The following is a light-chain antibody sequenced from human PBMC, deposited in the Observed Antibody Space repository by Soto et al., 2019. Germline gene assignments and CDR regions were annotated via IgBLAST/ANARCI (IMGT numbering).Light chain of an antibody. CDR1: QSVSSN. CDR3: QQYNNWPPWT. CDR2: GAS. V-gene: IGKV3-15*01. Sequence: VLTQSPGTLSLTPGDRATLSCRASQSVSSNYLAWYQQKPGQAPGLLIYGASTRATGIPARFSGSGSGTEFTLTTSSLQSEDLAVYYCQQYNNWPPWTFCQVSKVEIK. J-gene: IGKJ1*01.